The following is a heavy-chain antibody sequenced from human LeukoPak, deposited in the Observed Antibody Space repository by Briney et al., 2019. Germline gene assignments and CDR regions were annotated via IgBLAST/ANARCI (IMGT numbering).Heavy chain of an antibody. V-gene: IGHV4-59*11. CDR3: ARETYYDFWSGYYTGLFDY. CDR2: IYYSGST. Sequence: SETLSLTCTVSGCYISSHYWSWIRQPPGKGLEWIGHIYYSGSTNYNPSLKSRVTISVDTSKNQFSLKLSSVTAADTAVYYCARETYYDFWSGYYTGLFDYWGQGTLVTVSS. J-gene: IGHJ4*02. CDR1: GCYISSHY. D-gene: IGHD3-3*01.